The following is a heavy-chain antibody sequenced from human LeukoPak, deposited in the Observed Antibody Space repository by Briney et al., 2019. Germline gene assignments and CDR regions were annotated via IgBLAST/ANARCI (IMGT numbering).Heavy chain of an antibody. CDR2: INPNGGGT. CDR1: GYTFTGYF. Sequence: ASVKVSCKASGYTFTGYFMHWVRQAPGQGLEWMGLINPNGGGTNYAQKFQGRVTMTRDTSISTAYMELSRLRSDDTAVYYCARVAIVVVVAAQYNWFDPWGQGTLVTVSS. D-gene: IGHD2-15*01. J-gene: IGHJ5*02. V-gene: IGHV1-2*02. CDR3: ARVAIVVVVAAQYNWFDP.